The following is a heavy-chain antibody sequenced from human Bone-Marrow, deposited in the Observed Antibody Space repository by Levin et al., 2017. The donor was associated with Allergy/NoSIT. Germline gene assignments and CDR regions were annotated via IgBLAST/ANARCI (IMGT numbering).Heavy chain of an antibody. J-gene: IGHJ5*02. V-gene: IGHV4-59*08. CDR2: IYYSGST. CDR3: ARHVRDVTMITFGGAQRYNWFDP. CDR1: GGSISSYY. D-gene: IGHD3-16*01. Sequence: SETLSLTCTVSGGSISSYYWSWIRQPPGKGLEWIGYIYYSGSTNYNPSLKSRVTISVDTSKNQFSLKLSSVTAADTAVYYCARHVRDVTMITFGGAQRYNWFDPWGQGTLVTVSS.